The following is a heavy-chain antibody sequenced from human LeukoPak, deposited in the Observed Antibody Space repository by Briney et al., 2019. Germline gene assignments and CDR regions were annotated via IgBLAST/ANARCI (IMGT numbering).Heavy chain of an antibody. CDR3: ASGSGSGYYYFVY. J-gene: IGHJ4*02. V-gene: IGHV3-20*04. Sequence: GGSLRLSCAASGLTFDDYGMSWVRQVPGKGLEWVSGINWNGGSTGYADSVKGRFTISRDNAKNSPFLQMNSLRAEDTAFYYCASGSGSGYYYFVYWGQGTLVTVSS. D-gene: IGHD3-22*01. CDR2: INWNGGST. CDR1: GLTFDDYG.